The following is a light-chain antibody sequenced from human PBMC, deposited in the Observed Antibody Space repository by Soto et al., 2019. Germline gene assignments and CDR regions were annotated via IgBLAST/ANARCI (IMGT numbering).Light chain of an antibody. J-gene: IGKJ1*01. CDR1: QSVSSS. CDR2: SAS. CDR3: QQYNNWLRT. V-gene: IGKV3-15*01. Sequence: EIVMMQSPATLSVSPGERATLSCRASQSVSSSLAWYQQKAGQAPRLLIYSASTRATGIPARFSGSGSGTEFTLTISSLQPEDSAVYSCQQYNNWLRTFGQGTKV.